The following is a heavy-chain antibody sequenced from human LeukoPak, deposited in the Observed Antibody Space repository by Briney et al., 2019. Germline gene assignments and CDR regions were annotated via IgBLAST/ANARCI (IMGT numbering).Heavy chain of an antibody. CDR2: ISGSDRST. CDR1: GFTFSSYA. V-gene: IGHV3-23*01. Sequence: PGGSLRLSCAASGFTFSSYAMSWVRQAPGKGLGWVAAISGSDRSTYYADSVKGRFTISRDNSKNTLYMQMNSLRAEDTAVYYCAKDDDGSGSYPSFHYWGQGTLVTVSS. CDR3: AKDDDGSGSYPSFHY. D-gene: IGHD3-10*01. J-gene: IGHJ4*02.